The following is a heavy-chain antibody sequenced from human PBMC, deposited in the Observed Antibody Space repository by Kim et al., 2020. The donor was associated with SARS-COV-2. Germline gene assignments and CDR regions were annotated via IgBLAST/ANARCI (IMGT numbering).Heavy chain of an antibody. V-gene: IGHV1-69*13. CDR3: ARYALAAAGTYYFDY. CDR2: MIPIFGTA. J-gene: IGHJ4*02. CDR1: GYTFSSYA. Sequence: SVKVSCKASGYTFSSYAISWVRQAPGQGLEWMGGMIPIFGTADYAQKFQGRVTITADESTSTAYMELSSLRSEDTAVYYCARYALAAAGTYYFDYWGQGTLVTVSS. D-gene: IGHD6-13*01.